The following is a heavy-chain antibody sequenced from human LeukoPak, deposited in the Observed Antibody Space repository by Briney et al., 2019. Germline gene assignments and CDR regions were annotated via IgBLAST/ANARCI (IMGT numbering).Heavy chain of an antibody. CDR1: GFTFSSYW. CDR2: IKPDGSES. V-gene: IGHV3-7*01. J-gene: IGHJ4*02. Sequence: GGSLRLSCAASGFTFSSYWINWVRQAPGKGLEWVAGIKPDGSESFYVDSVLGRFTISRDNAKNSLYLQMNSLRAEDAALYYCIVALEGDWGQGTLVTVSS. D-gene: IGHD1-1*01. CDR3: IVALEGD.